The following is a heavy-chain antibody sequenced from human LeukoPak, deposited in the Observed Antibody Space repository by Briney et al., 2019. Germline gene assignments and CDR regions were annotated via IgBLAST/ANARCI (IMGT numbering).Heavy chain of an antibody. V-gene: IGHV3-23*01. J-gene: IGHJ4*02. D-gene: IGHD3-10*01. Sequence: QSGGSLRLSCAASGFTFSSYAMSWVRQAPGKGLEWVSAISGSGGSTYYADSVEGRFTISRDNSKNTLYLQMNSLRAEDTAVYYCAKVYYYGSGSYSYYFDYWGQGTLVTVSS. CDR2: ISGSGGST. CDR1: GFTFSSYA. CDR3: AKVYYYGSGSYSYYFDY.